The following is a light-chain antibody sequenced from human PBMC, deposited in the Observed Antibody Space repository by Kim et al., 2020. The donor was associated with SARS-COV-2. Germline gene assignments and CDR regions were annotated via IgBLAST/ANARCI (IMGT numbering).Light chain of an antibody. CDR3: QAWDSSTAEGV. V-gene: IGLV3-1*01. CDR1: KLGDKY. CDR2: QDN. J-gene: IGLJ1*01. Sequence: SYELTHPPSVSVSPGQTASITCSGDKLGDKYACWYQQKPGQSPVLVIYQDNKRPSGIPERFSGSHSGNTATLTISGTQAMDEADYYCQAWDSSTAEGVFGTGPKVIVL.